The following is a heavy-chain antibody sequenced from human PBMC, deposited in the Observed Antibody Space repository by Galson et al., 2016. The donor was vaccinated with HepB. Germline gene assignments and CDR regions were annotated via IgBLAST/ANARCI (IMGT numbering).Heavy chain of an antibody. J-gene: IGHJ4*02. Sequence: SLRLSCAGSGLSVTNKHMNWVRQAPGKGLEWVSFIDGGGSTYYAASVRGRFTISRDNSKNMLSLQMNSLRAEDTAVYYCARGRRAGSSGWYEFFDYWGQGTLVTVSS. CDR3: ARGRRAGSSGWYEFFDY. CDR1: GLSVTNKH. V-gene: IGHV3-53*01. D-gene: IGHD6-19*01. CDR2: IDGGGST.